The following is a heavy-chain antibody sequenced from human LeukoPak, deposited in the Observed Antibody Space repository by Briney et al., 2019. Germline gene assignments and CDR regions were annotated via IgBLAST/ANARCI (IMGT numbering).Heavy chain of an antibody. J-gene: IGHJ4*02. V-gene: IGHV4-59*08. D-gene: IGHD2-2*01. Sequence: SETLSLTCTVSGGSISSYYWSWIRQPPGKGLEWIGYIYYSGSTSYNPSLKSRVTISVDTSKNQFSLKLSSVTAADTAVYYCARHSGDIVVVPAAPLYYWGQGTLVTVSS. CDR2: IYYSGST. CDR3: ARHSGDIVVVPAAPLYY. CDR1: GGSISSYY.